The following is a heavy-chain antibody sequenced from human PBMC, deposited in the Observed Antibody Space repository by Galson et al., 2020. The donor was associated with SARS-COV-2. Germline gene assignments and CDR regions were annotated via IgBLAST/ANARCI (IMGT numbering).Heavy chain of an antibody. Sequence: ASETLSLTCTVSGGSISSYYWSWIRQPPGKGLEWIGYIYYSGSTNYNPSLKSRVTISVDTSKNQFSLKLSSVTAADTAVYYCARVLYVVVTAIAEPAFDIWGQGTMVTVSS. D-gene: IGHD2-21*02. CDR1: GGSISSYY. V-gene: IGHV4-59*01. CDR3: ARVLYVVVTAIAEPAFDI. J-gene: IGHJ3*02. CDR2: IYYSGST.